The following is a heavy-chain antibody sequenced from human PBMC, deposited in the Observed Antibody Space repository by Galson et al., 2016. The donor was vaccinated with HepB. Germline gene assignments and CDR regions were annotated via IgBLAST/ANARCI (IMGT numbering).Heavy chain of an antibody. CDR1: GFSVSGKY. Sequence: SLRLSCAASGFSVSGKYMSWARQAPGKGLEWVSAIFSGDATNYRDSVKGHFTISRDTSKNTLYLQMNNLRAEDTAIYYCEGYSDPFDSSGQGTMVTVSS. CDR2: IFSGDAT. J-gene: IGHJ3*02. D-gene: IGHD3-22*01. V-gene: IGHV3-53*01. CDR3: EGYSDPFDS.